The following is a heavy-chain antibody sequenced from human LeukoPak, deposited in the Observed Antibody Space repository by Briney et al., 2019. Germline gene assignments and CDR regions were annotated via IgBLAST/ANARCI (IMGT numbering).Heavy chain of an antibody. J-gene: IGHJ4*02. CDR2: ISSSSSYI. Sequence: PGGSLRLSCAASGFTFSSYSMNWVRQAPGKGLEWVSSISSSSSYIYYADSVKGRFTISRDNAKNSLYLQMNSLRAEDTAVYYCARDLRGESNFDYWGQGTLVTVSS. CDR3: ARDLRGESNFDY. D-gene: IGHD3-16*01. CDR1: GFTFSSYS. V-gene: IGHV3-21*01.